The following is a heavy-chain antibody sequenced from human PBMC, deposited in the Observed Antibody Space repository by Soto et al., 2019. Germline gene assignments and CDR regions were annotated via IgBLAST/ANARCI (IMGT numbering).Heavy chain of an antibody. CDR2: ISGSDDNT. Sequence: EVQLLESGGGLVQPGGSLRLSCAASGFSFSSYAMNWVRQAPGKGLEWVSTISGSDDNTYYEDSVKGRFTNSRDNSKNTLYLHMNSLRAEDTAIYYCAKTFSNWYFDLWGRGTLVTVSS. CDR1: GFSFSSYA. V-gene: IGHV3-23*01. CDR3: AKTFSNWYFDL. J-gene: IGHJ2*01.